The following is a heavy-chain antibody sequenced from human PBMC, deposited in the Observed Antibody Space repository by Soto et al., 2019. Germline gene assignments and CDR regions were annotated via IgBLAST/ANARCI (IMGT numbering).Heavy chain of an antibody. D-gene: IGHD3-10*01. J-gene: IGHJ4*02. Sequence: QVQLQESGPGLVKPSQTLSLTCTVSGGSISSGDYYWSWIRQPPGKGLEWIGYIYYSGSTYYNPSIKSRVTISVDTSKNQFSLKLSSVTAADTAVYYCARDHRTYYYGSGSYYPLYYFDYWGQGTLVTVSS. CDR3: ARDHRTYYYGSGSYYPLYYFDY. V-gene: IGHV4-30-4*01. CDR2: IYYSGST. CDR1: GGSISSGDYY.